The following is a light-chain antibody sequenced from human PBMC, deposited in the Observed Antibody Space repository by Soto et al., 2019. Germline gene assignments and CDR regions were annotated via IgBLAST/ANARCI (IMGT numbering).Light chain of an antibody. V-gene: IGLV2-14*01. J-gene: IGLJ3*02. CDR1: SSDVGGYNY. CDR3: SSYTSSSTV. CDR2: EFS. Sequence: QSALTQPASVSGSPGQSITISCTGTSSDVGGYNYVSWYQQHPGKAPKLMIYEFSNRPSGVSNRFSVSKSGNTASLTISGLQAEDEADYYCSSYTSSSTVFGGGTKLTVL.